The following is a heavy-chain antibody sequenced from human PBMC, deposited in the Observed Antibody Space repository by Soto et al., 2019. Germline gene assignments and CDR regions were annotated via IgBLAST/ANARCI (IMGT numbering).Heavy chain of an antibody. CDR2: IFWDDDK. D-gene: IGHD2-2*01. Sequence: QITLKESGPTLVKPTQTLTLTCTFSGFSLSTTGVGVAWIRQPPGKALEWLALIFWDDDKRYSPSLKSTLTITKDTXXLXVXXTMPNMDPVDTGTYFCAHAAVVYQLLSHGHYFFDYWGQGTLVTVSS. V-gene: IGHV2-5*02. J-gene: IGHJ4*02. CDR3: AHAAVVYQLLSHGHYFFDY. CDR1: GFSLSTTGVG.